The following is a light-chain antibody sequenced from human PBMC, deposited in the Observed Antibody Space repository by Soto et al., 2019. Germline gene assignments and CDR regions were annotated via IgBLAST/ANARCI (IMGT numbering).Light chain of an antibody. CDR2: EVS. J-gene: IGLJ2*01. CDR3: SSFSSSGTLVV. V-gene: IGLV2-14*01. Sequence: QSALTQPASVSGSPGQSITISCTGTSSDVGGYSYVSWYQQHPGKAPKLMIYEVSNRPSGVSNRFSGSKSGNTASLTISGLQAEDEADYSCSSFSSSGTLVVFGGGTKVTVL. CDR1: SSDVGGYSY.